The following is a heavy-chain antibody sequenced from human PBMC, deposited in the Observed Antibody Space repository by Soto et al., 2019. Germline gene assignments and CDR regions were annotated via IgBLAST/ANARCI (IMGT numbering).Heavy chain of an antibody. J-gene: IGHJ4*02. D-gene: IGHD1-26*01. Sequence: EVQLVESGGGLVQPGGSLRLAWVASGFTFRNYWMNWFRQAPGKGLEWVVNIGQDGSEKYYVDSVKGRFTVSRDNAKNSLYLQMDSLRAEDTAVYYCARGTPTPGIDYWGQGTLVTVSS. CDR2: IGQDGSEK. CDR3: ARGTPTPGIDY. V-gene: IGHV3-7*03. CDR1: GFTFRNYW.